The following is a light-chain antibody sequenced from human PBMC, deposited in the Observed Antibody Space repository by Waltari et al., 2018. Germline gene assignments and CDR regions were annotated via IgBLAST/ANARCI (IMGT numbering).Light chain of an antibody. CDR1: SLRRFY. CDR2: GQN. V-gene: IGLV3-19*01. J-gene: IGLJ2*01. Sequence: SSELTQDPSVSVALGQTVRITCPVDSLRRFYASWYQQRPGQAPILVLYGQNNRPSGIPDRFSGSTSGNTASLTITGAQAEDEADYYCHSRDTSSTRVFGGGTRLTV. CDR3: HSRDTSSTRV.